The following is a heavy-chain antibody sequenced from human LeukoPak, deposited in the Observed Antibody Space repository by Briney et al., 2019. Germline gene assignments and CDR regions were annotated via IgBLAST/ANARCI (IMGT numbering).Heavy chain of an antibody. CDR3: ARTHCTNGVCSPYYYYGMDV. V-gene: IGHV1-8*01. D-gene: IGHD2-8*01. J-gene: IGHJ6*02. CDR2: MNPNSGNT. Sequence: ASVKVSCKASGYTFTSYDINWVRQATGQGLEWMGWMNPNSGNTGYAQKFQGRVTMTRNTSISTAYMELSSLRSEDTAVYYCARTHCTNGVCSPYYYYGMDVWGQGTTVTVSS. CDR1: GYTFTSYD.